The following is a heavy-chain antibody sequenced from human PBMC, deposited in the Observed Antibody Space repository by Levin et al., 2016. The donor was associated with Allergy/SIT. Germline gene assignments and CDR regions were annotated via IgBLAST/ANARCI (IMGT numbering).Heavy chain of an antibody. D-gene: IGHD6-6*01. CDR2: INPNSGGT. Sequence: WVRQAPGQGLEWMGWINPNSGGTNYAQKFQGWVTMTRDTSISTAYMELSRLRSDDTAVYYCARGHGSSSAAEGFDPWGQGTLVTVSS. CDR3: ARGHGSSSAAEGFDP. V-gene: IGHV1-2*04. J-gene: IGHJ5*02.